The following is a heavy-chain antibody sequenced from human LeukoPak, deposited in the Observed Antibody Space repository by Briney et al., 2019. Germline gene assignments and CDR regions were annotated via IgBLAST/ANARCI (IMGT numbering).Heavy chain of an antibody. CDR3: AREDSSSSNYYYYYMDV. Sequence: IPSETLSLTCTVSGGSISSYYWSWIRQPAGEGLEWVGRIYTSGGTNYNPSLKSRVTMSVDTSKNQFSLKLSSVTAADTAVYYCAREDSSSSNYYYYYMDVWGKGTTVTVSS. D-gene: IGHD6-6*01. V-gene: IGHV4-4*07. J-gene: IGHJ6*03. CDR1: GGSISSYY. CDR2: IYTSGGT.